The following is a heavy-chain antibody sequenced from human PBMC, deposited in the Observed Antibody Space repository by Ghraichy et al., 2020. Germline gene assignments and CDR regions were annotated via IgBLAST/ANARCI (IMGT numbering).Heavy chain of an antibody. CDR3: AKPVNDFWSGYSAYYFDY. V-gene: IGHV3-23*01. D-gene: IGHD3-3*01. CDR1: GFTFNNYA. Sequence: GGSLRLSCVASGFTFNNYAMNWVRQAPGKGLEWVSAVSGSGGSTYYADSVRGRFTISRDNSKNTLYLQMNNLRAEDTAVYYCAKPVNDFWSGYSAYYFDYWGQGTLVTVSS. CDR2: VSGSGGST. J-gene: IGHJ4*02.